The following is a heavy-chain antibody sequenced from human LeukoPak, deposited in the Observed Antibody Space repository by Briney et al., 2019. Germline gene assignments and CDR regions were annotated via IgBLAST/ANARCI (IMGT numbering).Heavy chain of an antibody. CDR1: GGSVSSGSYY. D-gene: IGHD3-10*01. Sequence: SETLSLTCAVSGGSVSSGSYYWSWIRQPPGKGLERIGYIYYSGNTNYNPSLKSRVTISVDTSKNQFSLKLSSVTAADTAVYYCAREGLATMIQGVIPYWGQGTLVTVSS. V-gene: IGHV4-61*01. CDR2: IYYSGNT. CDR3: AREGLATMIQGVIPY. J-gene: IGHJ4*02.